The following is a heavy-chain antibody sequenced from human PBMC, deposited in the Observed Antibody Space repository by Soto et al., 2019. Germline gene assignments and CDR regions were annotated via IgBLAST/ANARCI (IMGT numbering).Heavy chain of an antibody. CDR3: ARSAPFDIYAITPVEF. D-gene: IGHD3-9*01. J-gene: IGHJ4*02. CDR1: GGTFSSYA. V-gene: IGHV1-69*13. Sequence: GASVKVSCKASGGTFSSYAISWVRQAPGQGLEWMGGIIPIFGTANYAQKFQGRVTITADESASTAYMELRSLRSDDTAVYYCARSAPFDIYAITPVEFWGQGTLVTVSS. CDR2: IIPIFGTA.